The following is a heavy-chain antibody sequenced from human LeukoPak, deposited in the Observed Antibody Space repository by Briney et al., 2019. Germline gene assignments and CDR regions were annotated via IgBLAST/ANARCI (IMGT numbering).Heavy chain of an antibody. Sequence: ASVKVSCKASGYTFTSHDINWVRQATGQGLEWMGWMNPNSGNTGYAQKFQGRVTMTRNTSISTAYMELSSLRSEDTAVYYCARWTVGAANFDYWGQGTLVTVSS. CDR2: MNPNSGNT. J-gene: IGHJ4*02. CDR3: ARWTVGAANFDY. CDR1: GYTFTSHD. D-gene: IGHD1-26*01. V-gene: IGHV1-8*01.